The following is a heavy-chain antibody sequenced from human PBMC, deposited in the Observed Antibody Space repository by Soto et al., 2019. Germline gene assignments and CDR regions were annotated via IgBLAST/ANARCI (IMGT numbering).Heavy chain of an antibody. D-gene: IGHD3-22*01. J-gene: IGHJ4*02. Sequence: GGSLRLSCAASGFTFSSYAMHWVRQAPGKGLEWVAVISYDGSNKYYADSVKGRFTISRDNSKNTLYLQMNSLRAEDTAVYYCARGYDLDLGRGYWGQGTLVTVS. CDR1: GFTFSSYA. V-gene: IGHV3-30-3*01. CDR3: ARGYDLDLGRGY. CDR2: ISYDGSNK.